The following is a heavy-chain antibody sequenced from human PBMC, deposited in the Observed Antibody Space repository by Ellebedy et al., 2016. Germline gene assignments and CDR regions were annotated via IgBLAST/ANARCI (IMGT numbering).Heavy chain of an antibody. D-gene: IGHD4-23*01. CDR3: ARDTRDGVGTSEAFYDP. CDR2: ISTSNGDT. Sequence: ASVKVSCXASGYTFTSSGITWVRQAPGQGLEWMGWISTSNGDTNYAQKLQGRVTMTTDPSTRTAYMELRSLRFDDTAVYYCARDTRDGVGTSEAFYDPWGQGTLVTVS. J-gene: IGHJ5*02. V-gene: IGHV1-18*01. CDR1: GYTFTSSG.